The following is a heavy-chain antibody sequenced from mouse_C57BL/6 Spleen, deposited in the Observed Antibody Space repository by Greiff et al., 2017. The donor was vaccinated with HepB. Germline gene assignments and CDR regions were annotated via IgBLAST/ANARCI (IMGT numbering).Heavy chain of an antibody. Sequence: QVHVKQPGTELVKPGASVKLSCKASGYTFTSYWMHWVKQRPGQGLEWIGNINPSNGGTNYNEKFKSKATLTVDKSSSTAYMQLSSLTSEDSAVYYCAREGYYYWYFDVWGTGTTVTVSS. V-gene: IGHV1-53*01. CDR2: INPSNGGT. CDR3: AREGYYYWYFDV. D-gene: IGHD2-1*01. J-gene: IGHJ1*03. CDR1: GYTFTSYW.